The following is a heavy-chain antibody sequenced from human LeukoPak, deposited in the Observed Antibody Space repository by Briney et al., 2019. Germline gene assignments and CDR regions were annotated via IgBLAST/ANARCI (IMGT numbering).Heavy chain of an antibody. D-gene: IGHD2-8*01. J-gene: IGHJ4*02. CDR3: ARGSSLIGGFDY. CDR2: ISRTGGAV. Sequence: PGGSLRLSCAASGFTFNQHPMSWIRQAPGKGLEWLSYISRTGGAVHYADSVEGRFTISRDNARNSLSLQMNGLRADDTAVYFCARGSSLIGGFDYWGRGTLVTVSS. CDR1: GFTFNQHP. V-gene: IGHV3-11*01.